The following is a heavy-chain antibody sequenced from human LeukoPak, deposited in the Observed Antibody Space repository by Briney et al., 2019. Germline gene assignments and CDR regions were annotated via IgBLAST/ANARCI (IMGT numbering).Heavy chain of an antibody. J-gene: IGHJ6*03. CDR2: IYYSGST. Sequence: PSETLSLTCTVSGGSISSSSYYWGWIRQPPGKGLEWIGSIYYSGSTYYNPSLKSRVTISVDTSKNQFSLKLSSVTAADTAVYYCARHCGSGSGAYYYYYMDVWGKGTTVTISS. D-gene: IGHD3-10*01. CDR1: GGSISSSSYY. CDR3: ARHCGSGSGAYYYYYMDV. V-gene: IGHV4-39*01.